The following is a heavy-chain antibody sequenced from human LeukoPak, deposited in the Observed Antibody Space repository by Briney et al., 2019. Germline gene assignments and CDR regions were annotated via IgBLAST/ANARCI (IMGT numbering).Heavy chain of an antibody. Sequence: SETLSLTCAVYGGSLSGYYWSWIRQPPGKGLEWIGEINHSGSTNYNPSLKSRVTISVDTSKNQFSLKLSSVTAADTAVYYCARARAVGYYYYYYMDVWGKGTTVTVSS. CDR1: GGSLSGYY. CDR3: ARARAVGYYYYYYMDV. J-gene: IGHJ6*03. D-gene: IGHD6-19*01. CDR2: INHSGST. V-gene: IGHV4-34*01.